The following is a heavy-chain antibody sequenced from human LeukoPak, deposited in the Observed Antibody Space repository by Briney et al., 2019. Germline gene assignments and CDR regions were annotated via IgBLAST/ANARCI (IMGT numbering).Heavy chain of an antibody. J-gene: IGHJ4*02. CDR1: GYTFTSYG. CDR2: ISAYKGNT. CDR3: ATTDAVRGVIISFDY. D-gene: IGHD3-10*01. Sequence: ASVKVSCKASGYTFTSYGISWVRQAPGQGLEWMGWISAYKGNTNYAQKLQGRVTMTTDTSTSTAYMELRSLRSDDTAVYYCATTDAVRGVIISFDYWGQGTLVTVSS. V-gene: IGHV1-18*01.